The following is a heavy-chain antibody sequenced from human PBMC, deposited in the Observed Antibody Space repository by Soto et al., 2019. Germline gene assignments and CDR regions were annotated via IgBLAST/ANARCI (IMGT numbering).Heavy chain of an antibody. V-gene: IGHV3-66*01. CDR1: GFTVSDNY. CDR3: ARSTLVRGIIGGRLDY. D-gene: IGHD3-10*01. Sequence: VGSLRLSCAASGFTVSDNYMSWVRQAPGKGLEWISVIYSRGSTYYADSVKGRFTISRDTSKNTVYFQMNSLRAEDTAVYYCARSTLVRGIIGGRLDYWGQGTPVTVSS. J-gene: IGHJ4*02. CDR2: IYSRGST.